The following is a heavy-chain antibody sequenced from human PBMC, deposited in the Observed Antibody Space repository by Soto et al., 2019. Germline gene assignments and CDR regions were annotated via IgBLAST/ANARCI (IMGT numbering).Heavy chain of an antibody. D-gene: IGHD5-12*01. CDR2: ISGSGGNT. J-gene: IGHJ4*02. Sequence: EVQLLESGGWLVQPGGSLRLSCAASGFTFTRHAMSWVRQAPGRGLEWVSTISGSGGNTYYADSVKGRFAISRDNSKNTLYLQMNSLRAEDTAIYYCAKGRWEETATINDYWGQGTLVTVSS. V-gene: IGHV3-23*01. CDR3: AKGRWEETATINDY. CDR1: GFTFTRHA.